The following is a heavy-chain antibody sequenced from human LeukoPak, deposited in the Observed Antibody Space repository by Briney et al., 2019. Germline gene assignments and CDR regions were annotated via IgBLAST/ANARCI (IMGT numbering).Heavy chain of an antibody. CDR2: IIPIFGTA. Sequence: SVKVSCKASGYTFTSYYMHWVRQAPGQGLEWMGGIIPIFGTANYAQKFQGRVTITADESTSTAYMELSSLRSEDTAVYYCARDLYPYDSSGRKYDAEGYWGQGTLVTVSS. CDR3: ARDLYPYDSSGRKYDAEGY. V-gene: IGHV1-69*13. D-gene: IGHD3-22*01. J-gene: IGHJ4*02. CDR1: GYTFTSYY.